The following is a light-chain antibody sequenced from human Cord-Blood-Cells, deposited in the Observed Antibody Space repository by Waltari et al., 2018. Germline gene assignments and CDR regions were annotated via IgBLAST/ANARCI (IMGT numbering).Light chain of an antibody. J-gene: IGKJ1*01. V-gene: IGKV1-5*03. CDR3: QQYNSDSWT. CDR2: TTS. Sequence: DIQITQSPSTLSASLGGRVTITCRASQSISSWLAWYQHKPGKAPKRLTYTTSSLESGFPSRFTGSGSGTEFTLNISSLQPEGFATYYCQQYNSDSWTFGQGTKVDIK. CDR1: QSISSW.